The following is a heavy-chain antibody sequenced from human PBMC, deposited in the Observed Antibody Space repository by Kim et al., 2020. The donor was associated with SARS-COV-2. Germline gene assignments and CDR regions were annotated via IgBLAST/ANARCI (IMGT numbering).Heavy chain of an antibody. CDR1: GGSFSGYY. CDR2: INHSGST. D-gene: IGHD6-6*01. Sequence: SETLSLTCAVYGGSFSGYYWSWIRQPPGKELEWIGEINHSGSTNYNPSLKSRVTISVDTSKNQFSLKLSSVTAADTAVYYCARDQIEGSSSFDYWGQGTLVTVSS. J-gene: IGHJ4*02. V-gene: IGHV4-34*01. CDR3: ARDQIEGSSSFDY.